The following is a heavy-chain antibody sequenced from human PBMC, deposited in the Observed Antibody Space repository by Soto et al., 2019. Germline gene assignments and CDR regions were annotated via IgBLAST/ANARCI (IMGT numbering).Heavy chain of an antibody. D-gene: IGHD3-16*02. CDR1: GYTFTSYA. Sequence: ASVKVSCKASGYTFTSYAMHWVRQAPGQRLEWMGWINAGNGNTKYSQKFQGRVTITRDTSAGTAYMELSSLRSEDTAVYYCARGYYDYVWGSYRYTGNTLDAFDIWGQGTMVTVSS. CDR2: INAGNGNT. J-gene: IGHJ3*02. CDR3: ARGYYDYVWGSYRYTGNTLDAFDI. V-gene: IGHV1-3*01.